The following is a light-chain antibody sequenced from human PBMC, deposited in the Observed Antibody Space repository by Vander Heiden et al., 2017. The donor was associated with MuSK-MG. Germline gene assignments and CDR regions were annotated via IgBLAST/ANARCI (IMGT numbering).Light chain of an antibody. J-gene: IGKJ1*01. CDR1: QSISSY. CDR3: QQSNSTPRT. CDR2: AAS. Sequence: DIRMTQPPASLSASVGDRVTISCRASQSISSYLDWYQQKPGKAPKLLIYAASSLQSGVPSRFSGSGSGTDFTLTISSLQPEDFATYYCQQSNSTPRTFGQGTKVEIK. V-gene: IGKV1-39*01.